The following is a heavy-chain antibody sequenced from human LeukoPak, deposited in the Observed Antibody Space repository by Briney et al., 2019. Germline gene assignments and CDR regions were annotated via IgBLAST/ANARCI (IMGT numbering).Heavy chain of an antibody. J-gene: IGHJ4*02. D-gene: IGHD1-26*01. Sequence: TGGSLRLSCAASGFTFSSYSMNWVRQAPGKGLEWVSYISSSRYTIYYADSVKGRFTTSRDNAKNSLYLQMNSLRAEDTAVYYCARDRGQWERPYYLDYWGQGTLVTVSS. CDR3: ARDRGQWERPYYLDY. CDR2: ISSSRYTI. CDR1: GFTFSSYS. V-gene: IGHV3-48*01.